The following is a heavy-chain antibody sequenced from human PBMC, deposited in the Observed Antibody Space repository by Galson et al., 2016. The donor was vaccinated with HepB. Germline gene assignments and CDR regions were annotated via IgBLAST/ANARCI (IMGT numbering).Heavy chain of an antibody. J-gene: IGHJ4*02. V-gene: IGHV3-74*01. CDR2: IKTDGSAT. D-gene: IGHD3-22*01. CDR3: ARTFLYEKGGFYRHFDY. Sequence: SLRLSCAASGFTFSNYWMHWVRRAPGKGLEWVSHIKTDGSATTYADSVKGRFTVSRDNAKNTLYLQMNSLTAEDTAVYYCARTFLYEKGGFYRHFDYWGQGTLVTVSS. CDR1: GFTFSNYW.